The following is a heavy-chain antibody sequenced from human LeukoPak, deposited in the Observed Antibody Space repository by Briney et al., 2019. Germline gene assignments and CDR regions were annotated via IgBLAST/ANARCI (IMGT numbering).Heavy chain of an antibody. CDR3: AKGPAVGAFDI. CDR1: GFTFDDYG. CDR2: ISGSAGST. Sequence: GGSLRLSCAASGFTFDDYGMSWVRQAPGKGLEWVSSISGSAGSTYYADSVKGRFTISRDNSKNTLYLQMSSLRAEDTAVYYCAKGPAVGAFDIWGQGTMVTVSS. J-gene: IGHJ3*02. V-gene: IGHV3-23*01.